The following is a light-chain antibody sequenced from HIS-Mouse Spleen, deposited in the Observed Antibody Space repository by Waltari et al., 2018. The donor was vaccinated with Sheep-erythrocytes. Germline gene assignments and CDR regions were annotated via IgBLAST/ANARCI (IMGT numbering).Light chain of an antibody. CDR3: SSYAGSNNWV. V-gene: IGLV2-8*01. CDR2: AVS. Sequence: QSALTQPPSASGSPGQSVTIACTGTSSDVGGYNYVSWYQPHPGKAPKRMSYAVSKGPSGVPDRFSASRSGNTASLTVSGLQAEDEADYYCSSYAGSNNWVFGGGTKLTVL. CDR1: SSDVGGYNY. J-gene: IGLJ3*02.